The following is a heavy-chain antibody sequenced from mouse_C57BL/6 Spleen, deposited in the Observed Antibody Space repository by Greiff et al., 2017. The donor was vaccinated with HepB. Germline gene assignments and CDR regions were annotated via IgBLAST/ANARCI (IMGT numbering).Heavy chain of an antibody. J-gene: IGHJ3*01. Sequence: EVQLVESGGGLVQPGGSMKLSCVASGFTFSNYWMNWVRQSPEKGLEWVAQIRLKSDNYATHYAESVKGRFTISRDDSKSSVYLQMNNLRAEDTGIYYCTEDGAWFAYWGQGTLVTVSA. CDR3: TEDGAWFAY. CDR1: GFTFSNYW. V-gene: IGHV6-3*01. CDR2: IRLKSDNYAT.